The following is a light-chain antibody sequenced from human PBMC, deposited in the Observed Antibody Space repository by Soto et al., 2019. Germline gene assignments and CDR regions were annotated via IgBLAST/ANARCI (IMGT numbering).Light chain of an antibody. J-gene: IGLJ2*01. CDR3: SSYTSSSTVV. CDR2: DAS. CDR1: SSDVGGYNY. Sequence: QSALTQPASVSGSPGQSITISCTGTSSDVGGYNYVSWYQKHPGKAPKLMIYDASNRPSGVSNRFAGSKSGNTASLTISGLQAEDEADYYCSSYTSSSTVVFGGGTKLTVL. V-gene: IGLV2-14*01.